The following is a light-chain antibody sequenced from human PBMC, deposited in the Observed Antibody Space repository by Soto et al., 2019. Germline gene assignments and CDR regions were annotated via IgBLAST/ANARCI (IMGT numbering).Light chain of an antibody. V-gene: IGLV2-11*01. CDR3: CSYEGSYTL. CDR2: DVS. J-gene: IGLJ2*01. Sequence: QSALTQPRSVSGSPGQSVTISCTGTSSDVGGYDFVSWYQQHPGKVPKLVIYDVSQRPSGVPDRFSASKSGNTASLTISGLQAEDEADYYCCSYEGSYTLFGGGTKLTVL. CDR1: SSDVGGYDF.